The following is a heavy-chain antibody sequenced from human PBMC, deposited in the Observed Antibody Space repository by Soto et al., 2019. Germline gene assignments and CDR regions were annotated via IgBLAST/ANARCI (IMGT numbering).Heavy chain of an antibody. V-gene: IGHV3-23*01. J-gene: IGHJ4*02. Sequence: EVQLLESGGGLVQPGGSLRLSCAASGFTFGNSAVSWVRQAPGKGLEWVSAISGSGGSTYYADSVKGRFTISSDNSKNTLYLQMNSLRAEDTAVYYCATHFDSSGYFHFDYWGQGTLVTVSS. CDR2: ISGSGGST. CDR3: ATHFDSSGYFHFDY. CDR1: GFTFGNSA. D-gene: IGHD3-22*01.